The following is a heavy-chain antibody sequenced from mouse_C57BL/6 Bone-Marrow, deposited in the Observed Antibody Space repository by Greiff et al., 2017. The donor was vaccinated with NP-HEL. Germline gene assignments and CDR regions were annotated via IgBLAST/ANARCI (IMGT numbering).Heavy chain of an antibody. D-gene: IGHD2-12*01. V-gene: IGHV1-59*01. CDR1: GYTFTSYW. Sequence: QVQLQQPGAELVRPGTSVKLSCKASGYTFTSYWMHWVKQRPGQGLEWIGMIDPADTWTNYTQKFKDKATLTVHKSSRTAYMQLSSLTSDDSAVYYCARSGAYYSLYVDFWGQGSTLPVSS. J-gene: IGHJ2*01. CDR2: IDPADTWT. CDR3: ARSGAYYSLYVDF.